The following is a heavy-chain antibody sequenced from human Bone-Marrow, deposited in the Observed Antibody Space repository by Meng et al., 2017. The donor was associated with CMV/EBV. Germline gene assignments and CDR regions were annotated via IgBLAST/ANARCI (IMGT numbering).Heavy chain of an antibody. V-gene: IGHV4-4*02. J-gene: IGHJ4*02. CDR2: IYHSGST. Sequence: SETLSLTCAVSGGSISSSNWWSWVRQPPGKGLEWIGEIYHSGSTNYNPSLKSRVTISADKSKNQFSLKLSSVTAADTAVYYCARDLWRYSGYDRGYWGQGTLVTVSS. CDR1: GGSISSSNW. D-gene: IGHD5-12*01. CDR3: ARDLWRYSGYDRGY.